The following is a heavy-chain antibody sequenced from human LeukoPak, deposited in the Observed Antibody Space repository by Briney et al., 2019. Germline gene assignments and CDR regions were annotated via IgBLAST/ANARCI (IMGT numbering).Heavy chain of an antibody. Sequence: GRSLRLSCAASGFTFSNYGMHWVRQAPGKGLEWVAMISYDGSNKYYVDPVKGRFTISRDNSKNTLYLEMNGLRAEETGVYYCAKDLHSRGFDYYVMDVWGQGTTVTVSS. CDR2: ISYDGSNK. J-gene: IGHJ6*02. CDR3: AKDLHSRGFDYYVMDV. D-gene: IGHD3-22*01. CDR1: GFTFSNYG. V-gene: IGHV3-30*18.